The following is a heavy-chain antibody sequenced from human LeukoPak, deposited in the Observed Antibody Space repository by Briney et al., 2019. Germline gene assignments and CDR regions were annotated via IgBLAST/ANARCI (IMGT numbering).Heavy chain of an antibody. CDR2: IYPGDSDT. V-gene: IGHV5-51*01. Sequence: PGESLRISCKGSGYSFTSYWISWVRQMPGKGLEWMGIIYPGDSDTRYGPSFHGQVTISADKSISNAYLQWSSLKASDTAMYYCARRGGIRAAFDIWGQGTMVTVSS. CDR1: GYSFTSYW. CDR3: ARRGGIRAAFDI. J-gene: IGHJ3*02.